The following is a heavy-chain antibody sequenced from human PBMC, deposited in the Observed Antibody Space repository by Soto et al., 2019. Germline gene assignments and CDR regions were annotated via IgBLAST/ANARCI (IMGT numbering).Heavy chain of an antibody. D-gene: IGHD3-3*01. CDR3: ASQTPYTIFGVSFDY. J-gene: IGHJ4*02. Sequence: GGSLRLSCAASGFTFSSYSMNWVRQAPGKGLEWVSYISSSSSTIYYADSVKGRFTISRDNAKNSLYLQMNSLRDEDTAVYYCASQTPYTIFGVSFDYWGQGTLVTVSS. V-gene: IGHV3-48*02. CDR2: ISSSSSTI. CDR1: GFTFSSYS.